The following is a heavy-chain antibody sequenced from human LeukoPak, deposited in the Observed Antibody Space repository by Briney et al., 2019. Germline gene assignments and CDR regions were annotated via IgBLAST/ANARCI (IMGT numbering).Heavy chain of an antibody. V-gene: IGHV1-2*02. D-gene: IGHD3-10*01. CDR3: ATEGKMVRGVYTDY. J-gene: IGHJ4*02. CDR1: GYTFTGYY. Sequence: ASVKVSCKASGYTFTGYYMHWVRQAPGQGLEWMGWINPNSGGTNYAQKFQGRVTMTGDTSISTAYMELSRLRSDDTAVYYCATEGKMVRGVYTDYWGQGTLVTVSS. CDR2: INPNSGGT.